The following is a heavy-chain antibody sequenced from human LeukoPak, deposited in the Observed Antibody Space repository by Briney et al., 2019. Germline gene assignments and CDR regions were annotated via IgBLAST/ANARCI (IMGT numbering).Heavy chain of an antibody. CDR2: IIPIFDTA. D-gene: IGHD1-1*01. CDR3: ARGNDGWPHYYYYFMDV. J-gene: IGHJ6*03. Sequence: GASVKVSCKASGGTFSSSVISWVRQAPGQGLEWMGGIIPIFDTANYAQKFQGRVTMTRDMSTSTVYMELRSLRSADTAVYYCARGNDGWPHYYYYFMDVWGKGTTVTVSS. V-gene: IGHV1-69*05. CDR1: GGTFSSSV.